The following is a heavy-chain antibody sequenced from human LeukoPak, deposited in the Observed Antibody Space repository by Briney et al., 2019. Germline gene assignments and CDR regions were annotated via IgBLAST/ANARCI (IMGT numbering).Heavy chain of an antibody. V-gene: IGHV4-39*01. D-gene: IGHD6-19*01. CDR2: IYYSGST. CDR3: ARTVRQWLANDDFDI. CDR1: GGSISSSSNY. J-gene: IGHJ3*02. Sequence: PSETLSLSCTVSGGSISSSSNYWGWIRQPPGKGREWLGSIYYSGSTNYYPALKRRGTISVDTSKNQFSLKLSSVTAADAAVYYCARTVRQWLANDDFDIWGQGTTVTVSS.